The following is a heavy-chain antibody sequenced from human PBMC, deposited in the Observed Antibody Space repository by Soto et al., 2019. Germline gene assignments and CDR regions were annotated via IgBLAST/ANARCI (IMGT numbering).Heavy chain of an antibody. CDR3: ARGPLSYDIMTGYYNDYFDS. D-gene: IGHD3-9*01. CDR2: IRAHSGET. Sequence: ASVKVSCKTSGYTFTTYAITWVRQAPGQGLEWMGWIRAHSGETKYAQTLQDRVTMTTDTSTSTAYMELGSLRSDDTAVYYCARGPLSYDIMTGYYNDYFDSRGKGTLVTVSS. V-gene: IGHV1-18*01. CDR1: GYTFTTYA. J-gene: IGHJ4*02.